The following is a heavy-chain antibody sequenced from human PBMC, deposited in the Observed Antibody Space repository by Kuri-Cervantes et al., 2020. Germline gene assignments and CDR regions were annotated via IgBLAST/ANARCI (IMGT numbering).Heavy chain of an antibody. CDR3: ATNVIAVAGHDF. V-gene: IGHV3-30-3*01. J-gene: IGHJ4*02. D-gene: IGHD6-19*01. CDR1: GFTLSSYT. CDR2: ISYDESKK. Sequence: GGSLRLSCAASGFTLSSYTIHWVRQAPGRGLEWVALISYDESKKFYSDSVKGRFTISRDSSKNTLYLQMNSLRTEDTAMYFCATNVIAVAGHDFWGQGTLVTSPQ.